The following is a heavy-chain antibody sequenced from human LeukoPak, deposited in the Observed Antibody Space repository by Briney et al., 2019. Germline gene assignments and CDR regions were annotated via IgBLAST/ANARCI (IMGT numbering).Heavy chain of an antibody. V-gene: IGHV3-23*01. J-gene: IGHJ4*02. Sequence: GGSLRLSCAASRFTFNNYAMSWVRQAPGNGLEWVSTISGSGGRTYYADSVKGRFTISRDNSKNTLYLQMNSLRAEDTAIYYCAKDFEGYSSSWYYFDYWGQGTLVTVSS. CDR3: AKDFEGYSSSWYYFDY. CDR2: ISGSGGRT. CDR1: RFTFNNYA. D-gene: IGHD6-13*01.